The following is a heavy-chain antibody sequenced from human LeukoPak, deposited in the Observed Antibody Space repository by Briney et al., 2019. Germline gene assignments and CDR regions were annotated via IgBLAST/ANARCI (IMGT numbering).Heavy chain of an antibody. CDR3: ARGTTVTTFDY. CDR2: IYPCDSDT. D-gene: IGHD4-17*01. CDR1: GYSFTSYW. V-gene: IGHV5-51*03. Sequence: GESLKISCKGSGYSFTSYWIGWVRQMPGKGLEWMAFIYPCDSDTRYSLSFQGQVTISADKSISTAYLQGSSLKASDTAMYYCARGTTVTTFDYWGQGTLVTVAS. J-gene: IGHJ4*02.